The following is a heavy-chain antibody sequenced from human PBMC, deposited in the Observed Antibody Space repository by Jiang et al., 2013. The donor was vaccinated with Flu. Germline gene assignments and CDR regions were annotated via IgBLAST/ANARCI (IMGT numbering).Heavy chain of an antibody. V-gene: IGHV3-7*03. CDR1: GFTFSSYW. J-gene: IGHJ4*02. D-gene: IGHD3-10*01. CDR2: IKQDGSEK. Sequence: VQLLESGGGLVQPGGSLRLSCAASGFTFSSYWMSWVRQAPGKGLEWVANIKQDGSEKYYVDSVKGRFTISRDNAKNSLYLQMNSLRAEDTAVYYCARQSTLLWFGELLSCFDYWGQGTLVTVSS. CDR3: ARQSTLLWFGELLSCFDY.